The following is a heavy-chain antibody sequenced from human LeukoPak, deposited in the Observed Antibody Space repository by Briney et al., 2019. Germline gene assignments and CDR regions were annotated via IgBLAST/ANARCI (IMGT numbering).Heavy chain of an antibody. CDR3: ATAGDYNDLPR. D-gene: IGHD4-11*01. CDR1: GGSIRSDY. Sequence: SETLSLTCSVSGGSIRSDYWSWIRQPPGKGLEWIGYAHHTGTTNYNPSLKSRVTMSVDTSKNGFSLRLTSVNAADTGVYYCATAGDYNDLPRWGGGTLVTVSS. CDR2: AHHTGTT. V-gene: IGHV4-59*01. J-gene: IGHJ4*02.